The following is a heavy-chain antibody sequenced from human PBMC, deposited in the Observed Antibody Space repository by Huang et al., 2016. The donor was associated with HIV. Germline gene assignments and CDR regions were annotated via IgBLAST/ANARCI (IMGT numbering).Heavy chain of an antibody. V-gene: IGHV4-59*01. CDR1: GDSISSYY. Sequence: QVQLQESGPGLVKPSESLSLTCSVSGDSISSYYWSWIRQPPGKGLEWIGYIYYSGSNNYNPSLKSRLTIALDTSKNQFSLKLTSVTAADTAIYFCARRGVATNYFDHWGQGALVIVSS. CDR3: ARRGVATNYFDH. J-gene: IGHJ4*02. D-gene: IGHD3-10*01. CDR2: IYYSGSN.